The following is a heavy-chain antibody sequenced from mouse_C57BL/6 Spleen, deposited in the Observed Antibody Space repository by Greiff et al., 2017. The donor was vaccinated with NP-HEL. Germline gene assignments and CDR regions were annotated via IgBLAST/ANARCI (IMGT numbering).Heavy chain of an antibody. V-gene: IGHV1-52*01. D-gene: IGHD2-2*01. Sequence: QVQLQQPGAELVRPGSSVKLSCKASGYTFTSYWMHWVKQRPIQGLEWIGNIDPSDSETHYNQKFKDKATLTVDKSSSTAYMQLSSLTSEDSAVYYCARSGYGYGFAYWGQGTLVTVSA. CDR2: IDPSDSET. CDR3: ARSGYGYGFAY. CDR1: GYTFTSYW. J-gene: IGHJ3*01.